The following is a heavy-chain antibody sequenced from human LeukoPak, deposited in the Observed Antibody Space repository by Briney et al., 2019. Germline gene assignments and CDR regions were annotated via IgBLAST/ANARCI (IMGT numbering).Heavy chain of an antibody. D-gene: IGHD6-19*01. J-gene: IGHJ4*02. CDR1: GYTFTGYY. V-gene: IGHV1-2*02. Sequence: ASVKVSCKASGYTFTGYYIHWVRQAPGQGLEWMGWINPNSGGTNYAQKFQGRVTMTRDTSISTAYMELGRLRSDDTAVYYCARDRVPGYSSGWYNYWGQGTLVTVSS. CDR3: ARDRVPGYSSGWYNY. CDR2: INPNSGGT.